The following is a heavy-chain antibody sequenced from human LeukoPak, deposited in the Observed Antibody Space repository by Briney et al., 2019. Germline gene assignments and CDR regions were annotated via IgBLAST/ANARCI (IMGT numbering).Heavy chain of an antibody. CDR3: ARQGWSSASGYYFDY. Sequence: PSETLSLTCGVSGGSISSSSYYWGWIRQPPGKGLEWVGTIYYSGSTYYNPSLKSRVTISVDTSKNRFSLKLSSVTAADTAVYYCARQGWSSASGYYFDYWGQGTLVTVSS. D-gene: IGHD6-19*01. CDR1: GGSISSSSYY. J-gene: IGHJ4*02. V-gene: IGHV4-39*01. CDR2: IYYSGST.